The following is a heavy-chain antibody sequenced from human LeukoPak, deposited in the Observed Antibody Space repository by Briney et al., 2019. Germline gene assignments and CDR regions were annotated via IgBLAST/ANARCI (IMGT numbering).Heavy chain of an antibody. D-gene: IGHD1-14*01. CDR3: AKETPNTGWFDP. CDR2: INPSGDGT. J-gene: IGHJ5*02. Sequence: ASVKVSCKASGHTFTTYYVHLVRQAPGQGLEWMGVINPSGDGTNYPQRFQGRVTLTRDTSTSTVYMELSSLRSEDKAVYYCAKETPNTGWFDPWGEGTLVTVSS. V-gene: IGHV1-46*01. CDR1: GHTFTTYY.